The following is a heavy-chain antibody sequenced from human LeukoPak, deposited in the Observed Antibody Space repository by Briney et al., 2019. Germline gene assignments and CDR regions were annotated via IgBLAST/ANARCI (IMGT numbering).Heavy chain of an antibody. D-gene: IGHD5-12*01. CDR1: GFTFTSSA. V-gene: IGHV1-8*02. J-gene: IGHJ4*02. Sequence: ASVKVSCKASGFTFTSSAMQWVRQATGQGLEWMGWMNPNSGNTGYAQKFQGRVTMTRNTSISTAYMELSSLRSEDTAVYYCARQRRVGVATSWGQGTLVTVSS. CDR3: ARQRRVGVATS. CDR2: MNPNSGNT.